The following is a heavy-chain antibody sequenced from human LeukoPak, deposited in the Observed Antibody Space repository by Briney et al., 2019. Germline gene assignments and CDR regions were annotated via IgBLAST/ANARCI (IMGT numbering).Heavy chain of an antibody. V-gene: IGHV4-39*01. J-gene: IGHJ4*02. Sequence: PSETLSLTCTVSGGSISSSDHYWGWIRQSPGMGLEWIGSIYYSGTTYYNPSLKSRVTISVDTSKNQFSLKLSSVPAADTAVYYCARQRRWIQQIWGQGTLVTVSS. CDR1: GGSISSSDHY. D-gene: IGHD5-24*01. CDR3: ARQRRWIQQI. CDR2: IYYSGTT.